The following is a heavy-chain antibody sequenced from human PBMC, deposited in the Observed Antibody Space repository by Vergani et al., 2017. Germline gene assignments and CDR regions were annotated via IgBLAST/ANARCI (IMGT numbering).Heavy chain of an antibody. D-gene: IGHD2-2*01. CDR3: ARDPDIVVVPAAPYYYYYYGMDV. J-gene: IGHJ6*02. CDR1: GYTFTSYG. CDR2: ISAYNGNT. V-gene: IGHV1-18*04. Sequence: QFQLVQSGAEVKKPGASVKVSCKAPGYTFTSYGISWVRQAPGQGLEWMGWISAYNGNTNYAKKLQGRVTMTNDTSTSTAYMELRSLIYDDTAVYYCARDPDIVVVPAAPYYYYYYGMDVWGQGTTVTVSS.